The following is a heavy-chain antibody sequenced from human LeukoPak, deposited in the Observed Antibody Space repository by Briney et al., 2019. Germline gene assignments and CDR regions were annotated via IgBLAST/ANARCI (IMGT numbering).Heavy chain of an antibody. D-gene: IGHD3-3*01. V-gene: IGHV1-69*01. CDR2: IIPLFGTA. J-gene: IGHJ5*02. CDR3: ARGYYDFWNWFDP. CDR1: GGTFSSYA. Sequence: GSSVKVSCKASGGTFSSYAISWVRQAPGQGLEWMGGIIPLFGTANYAQKFQGRVTITAAESTSTAYMELSSLRSEDTAVYYCARGYYDFWNWFDPWGQGTLVTVSS.